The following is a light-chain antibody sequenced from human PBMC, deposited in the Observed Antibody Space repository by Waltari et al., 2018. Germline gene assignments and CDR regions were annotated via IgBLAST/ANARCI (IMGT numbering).Light chain of an antibody. J-gene: IGLJ3*02. V-gene: IGLV8-61*01. CDR1: SGSLSTTSY. CDR3: SLYMDSGIWG. Sequence: VTQEPSLSVSPGGTVTLTCALSSGSLSTTSYATWYQQTPGQAPRTLVYKANARSSGVPDRFSGSILGDTAALTITGAQADDESDYYCSLYMDSGIWGFGGGTMLTVL. CDR2: KAN.